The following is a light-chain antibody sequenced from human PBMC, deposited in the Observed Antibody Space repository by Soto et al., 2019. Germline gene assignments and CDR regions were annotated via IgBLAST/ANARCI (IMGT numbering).Light chain of an antibody. CDR3: QQYNNWPPT. CDR2: GAS. CDR1: QSVSSN. V-gene: IGKV3-15*01. J-gene: IGKJ1*01. Sequence: EIVMTQSPATLSVSPGERATLSCRASQSVSSNLAWYHQKPGQAPRLLIYGASTRATGIPAMFSGSGSGTDFTLTISSLQSEDFAVYYCQQYNNWPPTCGQGTKVEIK.